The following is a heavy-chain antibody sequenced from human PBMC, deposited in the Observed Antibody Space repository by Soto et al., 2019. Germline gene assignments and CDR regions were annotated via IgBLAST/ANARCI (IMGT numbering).Heavy chain of an antibody. D-gene: IGHD2-2*01. J-gene: IGHJ5*02. CDR1: GFTFSSYA. Sequence: GGSLRLSCAVSGFTFSSYAMSWVRQAPGKGLEWVSIINDSGGSTFYADSVKGRFTISRDNSKNTLYLQMNSLRTEDTAIYYCAKVLSSTCYGVFAPWRQGTLVIVS. CDR3: AKVLSSTCYGVFAP. V-gene: IGHV3-23*01. CDR2: INDSGGST.